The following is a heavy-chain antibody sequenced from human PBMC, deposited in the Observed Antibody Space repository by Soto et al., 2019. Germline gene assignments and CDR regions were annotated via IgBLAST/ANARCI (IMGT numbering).Heavy chain of an antibody. CDR3: AHLVFAGITYYFDS. CDR2: IYWDDDK. J-gene: IGHJ4*02. V-gene: IGHV2-5*02. CDR1: GFSLSTSGVG. Sequence: QITLKESDPTLVKPTQTLTLTCTFSGFSLSTSGVGVGWIRQPPGKALEWLTFIYWDDDKRNSPFLKSRLTITKDTSKNQVVLTMTNMDPVDTATYYCAHLVFAGITYYFDSWGQGTLVTVSS. D-gene: IGHD3-10*01.